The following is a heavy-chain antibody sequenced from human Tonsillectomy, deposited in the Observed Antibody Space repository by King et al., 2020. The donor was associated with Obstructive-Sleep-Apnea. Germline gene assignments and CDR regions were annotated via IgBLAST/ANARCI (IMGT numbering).Heavy chain of an antibody. CDR3: AGGCRNYGDPGNWFDP. CDR1: GGSISSGGYY. V-gene: IGHV4-31*03. D-gene: IGHD4-17*01. CDR2: IYYSGST. J-gene: IGHJ5*02. Sequence: VQLQESGPGLVKPSQTLSLTCTVSGGSISSGGYYWSWIRQHPGKGLEGIGYIYYSGSTYYNPSLKSRVTISGDTSKNQFSLKLSSVTAADTAVYYCAGGCRNYGDPGNWFDPWGQGTLVTVSS.